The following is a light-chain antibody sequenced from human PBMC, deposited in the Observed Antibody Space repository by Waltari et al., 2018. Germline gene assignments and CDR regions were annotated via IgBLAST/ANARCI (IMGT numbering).Light chain of an antibody. CDR3: QHRGT. V-gene: IGKV4-1*01. CDR2: WAS. Sequence: DVEITQSPYSLAGLLGARATIHCKSSQSVLYSSNNKNYLAWYQQKPGQPPKLLIYWASTRESGVPDRFSGSGSGTDFTLTISSLQAEDVAVYYCQHRGTFGLGTKVDIK. CDR1: QSVLYSSNNKNY. J-gene: IGKJ3*01.